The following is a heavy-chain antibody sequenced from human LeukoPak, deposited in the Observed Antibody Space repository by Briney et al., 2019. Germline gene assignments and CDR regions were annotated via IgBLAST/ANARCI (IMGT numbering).Heavy chain of an antibody. CDR1: GGTFSSYA. Sequence: GASVKVSCKASGGTFSSYAISWVRQAPGQGLEWMGGIIPIFGTANYAQKFQGRVTITADESTSTAYMELSSLRSEDTAVYYCARDPGYSYGTTSHYGMDVWGQGTTVTVSS. CDR2: IIPIFGTA. V-gene: IGHV1-69*13. D-gene: IGHD5-18*01. CDR3: ARDPGYSYGTTSHYGMDV. J-gene: IGHJ6*02.